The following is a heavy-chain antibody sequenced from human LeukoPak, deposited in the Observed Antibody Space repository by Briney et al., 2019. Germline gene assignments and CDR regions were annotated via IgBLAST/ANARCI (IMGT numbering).Heavy chain of an antibody. J-gene: IGHJ5*02. V-gene: IGHV3-7*01. Sequence: GGSLRLSCAASGFTFSSYWMSWVRQAPGKGLEWVANIKQDGSEKYYVDSVKGRFTISRDNAKNSLYLQMNSLRAEDTAVYYCARDMEYDFWSGLATDNWFDPWGQGTLVTVSS. CDR2: IKQDGSEK. CDR3: ARDMEYDFWSGLATDNWFDP. CDR1: GFTFSSYW. D-gene: IGHD3-3*01.